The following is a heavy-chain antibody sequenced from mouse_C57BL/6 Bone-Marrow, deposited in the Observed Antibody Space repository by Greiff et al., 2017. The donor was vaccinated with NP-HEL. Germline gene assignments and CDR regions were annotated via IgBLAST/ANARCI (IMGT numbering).Heavy chain of an antibody. CDR3: ATPTIVTHYYAMDY. J-gene: IGHJ4*01. Sequence: VQLVESGPGLVQPSQSLSITCTVSGFSLTSYGVHWVRQPPGKGLEWLGVIWSGGSTDYNAAFISRLSISKDNSKSQVFFKMNSLQADDTAIYYCATPTIVTHYYAMDYWGQGTSVTVSS. V-gene: IGHV2-4*01. D-gene: IGHD2-5*01. CDR2: IWSGGST. CDR1: GFSLTSYG.